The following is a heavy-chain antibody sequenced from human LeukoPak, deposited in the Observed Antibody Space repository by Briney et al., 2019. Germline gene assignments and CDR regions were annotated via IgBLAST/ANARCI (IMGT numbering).Heavy chain of an antibody. J-gene: IGHJ6*02. CDR1: GFTFSSYS. V-gene: IGHV3-33*08. D-gene: IGHD1-7*01. CDR3: ARGTKYGMDV. Sequence: GGSLRLSCAASGFTFSSYSMNWVRQAPGKGLEWVAVIWYDGSNKYYADSVKGRFTISRDNSKNTLYLQMNSLRAEDTAVYYCARGTKYGMDVWGQGTTVTVSS. CDR2: IWYDGSNK.